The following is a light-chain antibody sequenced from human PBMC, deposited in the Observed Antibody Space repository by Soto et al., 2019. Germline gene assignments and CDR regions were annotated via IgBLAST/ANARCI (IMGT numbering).Light chain of an antibody. CDR1: QSINNN. CDR3: QQYNVWPLT. CDR2: GAS. V-gene: IGKV3-15*01. J-gene: IGKJ4*01. Sequence: EIVMTQSPATLSVSPGERATLSCRASQSINNNLAWYQQKRGQGPRLLIYGASSRATGTPARFSGSGSGTGFTLTISSLQSEDFAIYYCQQYNVWPLTFGGGTKVEIK.